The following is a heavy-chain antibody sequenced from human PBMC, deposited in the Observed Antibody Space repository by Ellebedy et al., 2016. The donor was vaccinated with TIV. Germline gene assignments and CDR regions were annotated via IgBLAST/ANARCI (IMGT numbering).Heavy chain of an antibody. CDR3: AREGDIVIVPSNDAFDI. D-gene: IGHD2-2*01. CDR2: IKQDGSEK. V-gene: IGHV3-7*01. Sequence: GGSLRLXXAGSGFTFSSYWMHWVRQAPGKGLEWVANIKQDGSEKYYVDSVKGRFTISRDNAKNSLYLQMNSLRAEDTAVYYCAREGDIVIVPSNDAFDIWGQGTMVTVSS. CDR1: GFTFSSYW. J-gene: IGHJ3*02.